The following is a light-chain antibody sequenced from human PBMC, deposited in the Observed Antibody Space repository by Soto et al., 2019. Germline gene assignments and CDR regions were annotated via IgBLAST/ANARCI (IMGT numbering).Light chain of an antibody. Sequence: QSALTQPASVSGSPGQSITISCTGTSSDVGGYNYVSWYQQHPGKAPKLMIYDVSNRPSGVSNRFSGSKSGNTASLTISGLQAEDEAYYYCSSYTSSSTSTFGGGTKLTVL. V-gene: IGLV2-14*01. J-gene: IGLJ3*02. CDR3: SSYTSSSTST. CDR1: SSDVGGYNY. CDR2: DVS.